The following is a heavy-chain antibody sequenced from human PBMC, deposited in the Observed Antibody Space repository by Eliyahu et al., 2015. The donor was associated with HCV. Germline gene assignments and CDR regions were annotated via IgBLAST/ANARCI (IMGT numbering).Heavy chain of an antibody. CDR3: ARDPGDGATTIYYFDY. CDR1: GYTFTSYY. V-gene: IGHV1-46*01. J-gene: IGHJ4*02. Sequence: QVQLVQSGAEVKKPGASVKVSCXASGYTFTSYYMHWVRQAPGQGLEWMGIINPSGGSTSYAQKFQGRVTMTRDTSTSTVYMELSSLRSEDTAVYYCARDPGDGATTIYYFDYWGQGTLVTVSS. D-gene: IGHD5-24*01. CDR2: INPSGGST.